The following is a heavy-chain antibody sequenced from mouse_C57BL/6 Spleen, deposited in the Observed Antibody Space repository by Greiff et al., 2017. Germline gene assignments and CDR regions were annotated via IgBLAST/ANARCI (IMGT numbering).Heavy chain of an antibody. J-gene: IGHJ2*01. V-gene: IGHV5-17*01. CDR1: GFTFSDYG. Sequence: DVHLVESGGGLVKPGGSLKLSCAASGFTFSDYGMHWVRQAPEKGLEWVAYISSGSSTIYYADTVKGRFTISRDNAKNNLFLQMTSLRSEDTAMYYCASGTGTGYWGQGTTLTVSS. CDR3: ASGTGTGY. CDR2: ISSGSSTI. D-gene: IGHD4-1*01.